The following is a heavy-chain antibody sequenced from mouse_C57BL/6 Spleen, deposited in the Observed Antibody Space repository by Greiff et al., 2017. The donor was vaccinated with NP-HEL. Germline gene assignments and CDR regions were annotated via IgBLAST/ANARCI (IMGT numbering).Heavy chain of an antibody. CDR2: IYPGSGNT. CDR1: GYSFTSYY. CDR3: ARGLYGSSHYYAMDY. J-gene: IGHJ4*01. Sequence: QVQLQQSGPELVKPGASVKISCKASGYSFTSYYIHWVKQRPGQGLEWIGWIYPGSGNTKYNEKFKGKATLTADTSSSTAYMQLSSLTSEDSAVYYGARGLYGSSHYYAMDYWGQGTSVTVSS. V-gene: IGHV1-66*01. D-gene: IGHD1-1*01.